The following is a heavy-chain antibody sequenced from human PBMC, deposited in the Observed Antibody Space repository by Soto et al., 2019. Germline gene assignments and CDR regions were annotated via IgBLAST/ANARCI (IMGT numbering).Heavy chain of an antibody. D-gene: IGHD3-22*01. CDR1: GGTIVRAT. CDR2: ITPIFGTA. V-gene: IGHV1-69*13. CDR3: ARDVHYGTSGYYCFY. J-gene: IGHJ4*02. Sequence: SGELAFTASGGTIVRATMIRLRQAPGQGPEWMGGITPIFGTANYAQKFQGRVTITADESTSTAYMELKSLRSEDTAVYYCARDVHYGTSGYYCFYWGQGTRVSVSS.